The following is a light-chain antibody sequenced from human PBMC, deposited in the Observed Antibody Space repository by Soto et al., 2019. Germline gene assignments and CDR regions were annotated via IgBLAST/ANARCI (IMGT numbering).Light chain of an antibody. J-gene: IGKJ1*01. V-gene: IGKV3-15*01. CDR1: QSVSSN. CDR3: QQYNNWPPTWT. CDR2: GAS. Sequence: EIVMTQSAATLSVSPGERATLSWGASQSVSSNLAWYQQKPGQAPRLLIYGASTRATGIPARFSGSGSGKEFTLNISSLQSEDFAVYYCQQYNNWPPTWTFGQGTKVDIK.